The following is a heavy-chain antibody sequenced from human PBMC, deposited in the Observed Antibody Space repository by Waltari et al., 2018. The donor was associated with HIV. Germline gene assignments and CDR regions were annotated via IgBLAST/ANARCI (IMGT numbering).Heavy chain of an antibody. D-gene: IGHD2-15*01. CDR3: ARDPRGYCDNSSCPLSGMDV. Sequence: QVQLVQSGAEVKKPGSSVKVSCKASGGTFSRDAISWVRQAPGQGLEGMGGIIPIFGTANYAQKFQGRVTITADESTSTAYMELSSLRSEDTAVYYCARDPRGYCDNSSCPLSGMDVWGQGTTVTVSS. V-gene: IGHV1-69*01. CDR1: GGTFSRDA. J-gene: IGHJ6*02. CDR2: IIPIFGTA.